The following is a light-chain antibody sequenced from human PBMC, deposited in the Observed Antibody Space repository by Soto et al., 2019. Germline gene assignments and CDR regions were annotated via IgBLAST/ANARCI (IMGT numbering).Light chain of an antibody. CDR3: QQRSNWPT. J-gene: IGKJ5*01. Sequence: EIVLTQSPATLSLSPGDRATLSCRASQSVSSHFAWYQQKSGQAPSLLIYDASKRATGIPARFSGSGSGTDFTLTISSLEPEDFAVDDCQQRSNWPTFGQGTRLEIK. CDR2: DAS. V-gene: IGKV3-11*01. CDR1: QSVSSH.